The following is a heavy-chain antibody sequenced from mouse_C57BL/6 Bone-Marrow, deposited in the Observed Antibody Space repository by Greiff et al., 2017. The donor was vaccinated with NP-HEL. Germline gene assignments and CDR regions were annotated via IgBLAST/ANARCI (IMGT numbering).Heavy chain of an antibody. D-gene: IGHD1-1*01. J-gene: IGHJ4*01. CDR1: GYTFTDYY. CDR2: INPYNGGT. CDR3: ARIYYYGSSHYAMDY. Sequence: VQLKQSGPVLVKPGASVKMSCKASGYTFTDYYMNWVKQSHGKSLEWIGVINPYNGGTSYNQKFKGKATLTVDKSSSTAYMELNSLTSEDSAVYYCARIYYYGSSHYAMDYWGQGTSVTVSS. V-gene: IGHV1-19*01.